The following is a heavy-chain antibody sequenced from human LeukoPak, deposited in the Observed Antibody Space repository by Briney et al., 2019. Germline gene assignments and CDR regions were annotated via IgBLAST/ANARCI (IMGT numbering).Heavy chain of an antibody. CDR2: IYHSGST. V-gene: IGHV4-59*01. Sequence: TSETLSLTCTVSGGSISSYYWSWIRQPPGKGLEWIGYIYHSGSTNYNPSLKSRVTISVDTSKNQFSLKLSSVTAADTAVYYCARGGACSSASCYTGADDAFDIWGQGTRVTVSS. J-gene: IGHJ3*02. CDR3: ARGGACSSASCYTGADDAFDI. CDR1: GGSISSYY. D-gene: IGHD2-2*02.